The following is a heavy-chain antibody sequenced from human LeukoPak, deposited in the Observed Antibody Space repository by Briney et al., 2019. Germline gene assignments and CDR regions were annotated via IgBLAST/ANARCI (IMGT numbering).Heavy chain of an antibody. V-gene: IGHV3-30*04. D-gene: IGHD2-8*01. CDR1: RFTFRNYA. CDR3: ARGSTYDFDY. J-gene: IGHJ4*02. Sequence: GGSLRLSCAASRFTFRNYAMHWVRQAPGKGLEWVAVISSDGTNKDHADSVKGRFSISRDNSKNTLYLQMNSLRAEDTAVYYCARGSTYDFDYWGQGTLVTVSS. CDR2: ISSDGTNK.